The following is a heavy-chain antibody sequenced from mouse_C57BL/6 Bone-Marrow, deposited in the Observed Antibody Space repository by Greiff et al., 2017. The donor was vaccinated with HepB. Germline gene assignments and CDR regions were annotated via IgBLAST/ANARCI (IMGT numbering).Heavy chain of an antibody. J-gene: IGHJ1*03. CDR2: IDPENGDT. CDR3: TSNWDGDWYFDV. Sequence: EVKLMESGAELVRPGASVKLSCTASGFNIKDDYMHWVKQRPEQGLEWIGWIDPENGDTEYASKFQGKATITADTSSNTAYLQLSSLTSEDTAVYYCTSNWDGDWYFDVWGTGTTVTVSS. V-gene: IGHV14-4*01. D-gene: IGHD4-1*01. CDR1: GFNIKDDY.